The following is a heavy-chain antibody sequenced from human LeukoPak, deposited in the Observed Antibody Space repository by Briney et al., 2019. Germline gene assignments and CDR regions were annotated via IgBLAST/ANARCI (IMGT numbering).Heavy chain of an antibody. CDR1: GGSISSYY. D-gene: IGHD3-3*01. V-gene: IGHV4-59*01. Sequence: PSETLSLTCTVSGGSISSYYWSWIRQPPGKGLEWIGYIYYSGSTNYNPSLKSRVTISVDTSKNQFSLKLSSVTAADTAVYYCAREFTSSYYDFWSGYANPMGAFDIWGQGTMVTVSS. J-gene: IGHJ3*02. CDR3: AREFTSSYYDFWSGYANPMGAFDI. CDR2: IYYSGST.